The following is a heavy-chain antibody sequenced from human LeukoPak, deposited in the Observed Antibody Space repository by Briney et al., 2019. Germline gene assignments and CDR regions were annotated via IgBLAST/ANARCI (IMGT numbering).Heavy chain of an antibody. V-gene: IGHV1-18*01. Sequence: GASVKVSCKASGYTFTSYGISWVRQAPGQGLEWMGWISAYNGNTNYAQKLQGRVTMTTDTSTSTAYMELRSLRSDDTAVYYCARDLGYSSGWYSGHNWFDPWGQGTLVTVSS. CDR2: ISAYNGNT. D-gene: IGHD6-19*01. CDR3: ARDLGYSSGWYSGHNWFDP. CDR1: GYTFTSYG. J-gene: IGHJ5*02.